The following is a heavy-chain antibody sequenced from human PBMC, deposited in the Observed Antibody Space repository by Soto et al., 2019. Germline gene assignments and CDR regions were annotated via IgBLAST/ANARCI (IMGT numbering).Heavy chain of an antibody. D-gene: IGHD2-21*01. CDR1: GFTFSRSW. CDR3: ATDVGVD. CDR2: IKDDGSET. Sequence: PGGSLRLSCAASGFTFSRSWMMWVRQAPGKGLEWVANIKDDGSETYYVASVKGRFTISRDNTKNSLHLLMNNLRVEDTAVYYCATDVGVDWGQGTLVTVSS. V-gene: IGHV3-7*01. J-gene: IGHJ1*01.